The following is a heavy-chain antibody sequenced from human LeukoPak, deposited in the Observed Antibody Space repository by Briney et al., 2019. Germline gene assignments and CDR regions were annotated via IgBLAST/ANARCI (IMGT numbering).Heavy chain of an antibody. Sequence: ASVKVSCKASGYTFTGYYMHWMRQAPGQGLEWMGRINPNSGGTNYAQKFQGRVTMTRDTSISTAYMELSRLRSDDTAVYYCARDASSSGWYSGDYWGQGTLVTVSS. CDR1: GYTFTGYY. V-gene: IGHV1-2*06. CDR2: INPNSGGT. J-gene: IGHJ4*02. CDR3: ARDASSSGWYSGDY. D-gene: IGHD6-19*01.